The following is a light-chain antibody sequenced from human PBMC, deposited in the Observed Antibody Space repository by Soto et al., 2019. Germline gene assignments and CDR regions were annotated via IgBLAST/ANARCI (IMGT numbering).Light chain of an antibody. V-gene: IGLV2-14*01. J-gene: IGLJ1*01. Sequence: QSVLTQPASVSGSPGQSITISCTGASSDVGGYNFVSWYQQHPGKAPKLMIFEVSNRPSGVSNRFSGSKSGNTASLTISGLQGEDEADYYCSSYTSSYNYVFGTGTKVTVL. CDR1: SSDVGGYNF. CDR3: SSYTSSYNYV. CDR2: EVS.